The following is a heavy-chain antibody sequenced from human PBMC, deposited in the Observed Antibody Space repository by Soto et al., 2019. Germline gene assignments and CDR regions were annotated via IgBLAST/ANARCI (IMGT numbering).Heavy chain of an antibody. V-gene: IGHV4-34*01. D-gene: IGHD3-3*01. Sequence: SATLSLTCAVYGGSFSGYYWSWIRQPPGKGLEWIGEINHSGSANYNPSLKSRVTISVDTSKNQFSLKLSSVTAADTAVYYCARGRRGTYYDFWSGYYSHWFDPWGQGTLVTVSS. J-gene: IGHJ5*02. CDR3: ARGRRGTYYDFWSGYYSHWFDP. CDR2: INHSGSA. CDR1: GGSFSGYY.